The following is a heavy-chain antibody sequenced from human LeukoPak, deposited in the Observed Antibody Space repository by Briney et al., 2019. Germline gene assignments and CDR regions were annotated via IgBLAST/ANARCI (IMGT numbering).Heavy chain of an antibody. CDR3: AKGIAAGVPYSWFDP. Sequence: GGSLRLSCAASGFTFSSYAMSWVRQAPGKELEWVSAISGSGGSTYYADSVKGRFTISRDNSKNTLYLQMNSLRAEDTAVYYCAKGIAAGVPYSWFDPWGQGTLVTVSS. J-gene: IGHJ5*02. CDR2: ISGSGGST. CDR1: GFTFSSYA. D-gene: IGHD6-13*01. V-gene: IGHV3-23*01.